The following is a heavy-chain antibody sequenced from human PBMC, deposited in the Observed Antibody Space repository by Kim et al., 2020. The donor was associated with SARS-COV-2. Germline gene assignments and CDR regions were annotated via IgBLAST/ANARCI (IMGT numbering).Heavy chain of an antibody. CDR2: ISGSGGST. V-gene: IGHV3-23*01. D-gene: IGHD5-18*01. J-gene: IGHJ4*02. CDR1: GFTFSSYA. CDR3: AKRGGYSYGYWEDPDY. Sequence: GGSLRLSCAASGFTFSSYAMSWVRQAPGKGLEWVSAISGSGGSTYYADSVKGRFTISRDNSKNTLYLQMNSLRAEDTAVYYCAKRGGYSYGYWEDPDYWGQGTLVTVSS.